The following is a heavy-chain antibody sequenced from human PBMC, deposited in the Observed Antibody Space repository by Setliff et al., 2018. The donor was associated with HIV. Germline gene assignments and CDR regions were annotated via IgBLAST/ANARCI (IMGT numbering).Heavy chain of an antibody. D-gene: IGHD5-12*01. V-gene: IGHV4-4*07. CDR3: ARLGDSGYDFRGYFDY. Sequence: PSETLSLTCSVSGGYLDSYSWSWIRQPAGKGLEWIGRVYNSGSTNYNPSLKSRVTISVDTSRNQFSLKLTSVTAADTALYFCARLGDSGYDFRGYFDYWGQGKLVTVSS. CDR1: GGYLDSYS. J-gene: IGHJ4*02. CDR2: VYNSGST.